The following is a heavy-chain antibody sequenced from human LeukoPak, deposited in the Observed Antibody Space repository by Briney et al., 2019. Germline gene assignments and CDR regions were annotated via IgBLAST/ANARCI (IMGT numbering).Heavy chain of an antibody. J-gene: IGHJ4*02. CDR1: GFTFSSYG. V-gene: IGHV3-33*06. D-gene: IGHD4/OR15-4a*01. CDR2: IWYDGSNK. Sequence: GGSLRLSCAASGFTFSSYGMHWVRQAPGKGLEWVAVIWYDGSNKYYADSVKGRFTISRDNSKNTLYLQMNSLRAEDTAVHYCAKDGASTYFDYWGQGTLVTVSS. CDR3: AKDGASTYFDY.